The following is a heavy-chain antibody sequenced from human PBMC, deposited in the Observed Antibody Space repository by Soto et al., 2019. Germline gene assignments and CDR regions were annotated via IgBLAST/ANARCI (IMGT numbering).Heavy chain of an antibody. Sequence: QVHLVESGGGMVHPGRSLRLSCAASGFTFSRYGMNWVRQAPGKGLEWLAGIGHDGSTKDYADSMKGRLTISRDNSQNTMNVQMNNLRVEDTAVDYGARDRVSNCGYGDAVDLWGQGTMVPVSS. D-gene: IGHD5-12*01. CDR1: GFTFSRYG. CDR3: ARDRVSNCGYGDAVDL. CDR2: IGHDGSTK. J-gene: IGHJ3*01. V-gene: IGHV3-33*01.